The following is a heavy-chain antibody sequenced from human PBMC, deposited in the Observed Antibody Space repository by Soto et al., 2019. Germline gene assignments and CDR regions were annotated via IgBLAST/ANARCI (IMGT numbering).Heavy chain of an antibody. CDR2: ISSSGSTI. D-gene: IGHD3-10*01. CDR1: GFTFSSYE. J-gene: IGHJ6*02. CDR3: ARAGPESHPRGYCYGMDV. V-gene: IGHV3-48*03. Sequence: GGSLRLSCAASGFTFSSYEMNWVRQAPGKGLEWVSYISSSGSTIYYADSVKGRFTISRDNAKNSLYLQMNSLRAEDTAVYYCARAGPESHPRGYCYGMDVWGQGTTVTVSS.